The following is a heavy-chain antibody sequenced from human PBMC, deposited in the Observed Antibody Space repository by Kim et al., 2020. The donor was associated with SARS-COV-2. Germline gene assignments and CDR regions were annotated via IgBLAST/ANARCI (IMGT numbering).Heavy chain of an antibody. V-gene: IGHV3-23*01. CDR1: GFTFSSYA. CDR3: ALTGGYSSSWYSAREFDP. Sequence: GGSLRLSCAASGFTFSSYAMSWVRQAPGKGLEWVSAISGSGGSTYYADSVKGRFTISRDNSKNTLYLQMNSLRAEDTAVYYCALTGGYSSSWYSAREFDPWGQGTLVTVSS. CDR2: ISGSGGST. D-gene: IGHD6-13*01. J-gene: IGHJ5*02.